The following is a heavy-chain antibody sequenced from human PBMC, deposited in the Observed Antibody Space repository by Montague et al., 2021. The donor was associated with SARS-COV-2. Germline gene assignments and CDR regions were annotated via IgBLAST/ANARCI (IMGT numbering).Heavy chain of an antibody. CDR3: ARKGSGRSDLAY. J-gene: IGHJ4*02. V-gene: IGHV4-39*07. D-gene: IGHD1-26*01. Sequence: SETLSLTCTVSGGSISSSSYYWGWIHQPPGKGLEWIGSIYYSGSTYYNPSPKSRVTISVDTSKNQFSLKLSSVTAADTAIYYCARKGSGRSDLAYWGQGTLVTVSS. CDR2: IYYSGST. CDR1: GGSISSSSYY.